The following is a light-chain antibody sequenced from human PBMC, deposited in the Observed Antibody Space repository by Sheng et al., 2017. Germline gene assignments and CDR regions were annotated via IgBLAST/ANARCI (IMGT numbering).Light chain of an antibody. CDR3: QQYYSYPPYT. J-gene: IGKJ2*01. Sequence: IQMTQSPSTLSASTGDRVTITCRASQGISSYLAWYQQKPGKAPKLLIYAASTLQSGVPSRFSGSGSGTDFTLTISCLQSEDFATYYCQQYYSYPPYT. CDR1: QGISSY. CDR2: AAS. V-gene: IGKV1-8*01.